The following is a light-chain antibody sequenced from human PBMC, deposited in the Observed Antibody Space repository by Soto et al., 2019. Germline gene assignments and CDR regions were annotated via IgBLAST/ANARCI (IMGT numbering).Light chain of an antibody. CDR1: SSDVGGYNY. CDR3: SSYAVTNIFV. Sequence: QSVPDHPPSAYGSPGQSVTISCTGTSSDVGGYNYVSWYQQHPGKAPKVIIYEVSKRPSGVPDRFSGSKSGSTASLTVSGLQAEDEADYYCSSYAVTNIFVFGTGTKVTAL. J-gene: IGLJ1*01. CDR2: EVS. V-gene: IGLV2-8*01.